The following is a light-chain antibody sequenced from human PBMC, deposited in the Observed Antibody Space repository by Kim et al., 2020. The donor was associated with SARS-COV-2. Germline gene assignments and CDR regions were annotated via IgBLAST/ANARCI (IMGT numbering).Light chain of an antibody. V-gene: IGLV1-44*01. CDR3: AAWDDSLNGPV. CDR1: SSNIGSNT. Sequence: ELTQPPSASGTPGQRVTISCSGSSSNIGSNTVNWYQQLPGTAPKLLIYSNSQRPSGVPDRFSGSKSGTSASLAISGLQSEDEADYYCAAWDDSLNGPVFGGGTQLTVL. CDR2: SNS. J-gene: IGLJ2*01.